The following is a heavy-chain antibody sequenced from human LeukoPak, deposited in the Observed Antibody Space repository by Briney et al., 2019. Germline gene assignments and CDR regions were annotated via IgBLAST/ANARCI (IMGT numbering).Heavy chain of an antibody. CDR2: INHSGST. V-gene: IGHV4-34*01. J-gene: IGHJ4*02. Sequence: PSETLSLTCTVSGGSISSYYWSWIRQPPGKGLEWIGEINHSGSTNYNPSLKRRVTISADTSKNQFSLTLSSVTAADTAMYYCARVRGDLSIDFWGQGNLVTVSS. CDR1: GGSISSYY. CDR3: ARVRGDLSIDF. D-gene: IGHD2-21*02.